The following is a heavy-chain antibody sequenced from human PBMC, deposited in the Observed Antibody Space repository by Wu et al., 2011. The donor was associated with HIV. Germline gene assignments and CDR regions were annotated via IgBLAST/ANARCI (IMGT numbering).Heavy chain of an antibody. CDR3: AREWRPQNVAAAATCDY. D-gene: IGHD6-13*01. V-gene: IGHV1-2*02. CDR2: INPNSGGT. J-gene: IGHJ4*02. CDR1: GYTFTVYY. Sequence: QEQLVQSGAEVKKPGASVKVSCKTSGYTFTVYYTHWVRQAPGQGLEWMGWINPNSGGTNYAQKFQGRVTMTRDTSISTAYMELSRVRSDDTAVYYCAREWRPQNVAAAATCDYWGQGTLVTVSS.